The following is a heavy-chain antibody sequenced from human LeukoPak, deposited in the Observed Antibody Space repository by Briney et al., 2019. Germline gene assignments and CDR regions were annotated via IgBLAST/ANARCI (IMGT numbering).Heavy chain of an antibody. CDR3: ATGVWWDLDSVAHPDY. V-gene: IGHV3-30*02. Sequence: GGSLRLSCAASGFTFISYGMHWVRQAPGKGLEWVTFIRYDGSNKYYADSVKGRFIISRDNSKNTLYLQMNSLRAEDTAVYYCATGVWWDLDSVAHPDYWGQGTLVTVSS. D-gene: IGHD1-26*01. CDR2: IRYDGSNK. J-gene: IGHJ4*02. CDR1: GFTFISYG.